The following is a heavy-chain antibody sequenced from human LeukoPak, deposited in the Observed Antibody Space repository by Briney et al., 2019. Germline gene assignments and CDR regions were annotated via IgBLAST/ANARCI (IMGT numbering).Heavy chain of an antibody. CDR2: IYYSGST. CDR3: AIHPGGFDP. CDR1: GGSISSSSYY. D-gene: IGHD1-26*01. V-gene: IGHV4-39*01. Sequence: SETLSLTCTVSGGSISSSSYYWGWIRQPRGKGLEWIGSIYYSGSTYYNPSLKSRVTISVDTSKNQFSLKLSSVTAADTAVYYCAIHPGGFDPWGQGTLVTVSS. J-gene: IGHJ5*02.